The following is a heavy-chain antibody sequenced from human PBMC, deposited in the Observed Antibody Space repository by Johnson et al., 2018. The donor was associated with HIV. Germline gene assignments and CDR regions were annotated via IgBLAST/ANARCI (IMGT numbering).Heavy chain of an antibody. CDR2: IKSKTDGGTT. CDR3: TTYTTMVTMYVEIKGGAFDI. Sequence: MMLVESGGGLVQPGGSLRRSCAAAGFTVSSNYMNCVRQAPGKGLEWIGHIKSKTDGGTTDYAALVKGRFTISRDDSKTTLYLQMNSLKTEDTAVYYCTTYTTMVTMYVEIKGGAFDIWGQGTMVTVSS. CDR1: GFTVSSNY. V-gene: IGHV3-15*01. J-gene: IGHJ3*02. D-gene: IGHD5-18*01.